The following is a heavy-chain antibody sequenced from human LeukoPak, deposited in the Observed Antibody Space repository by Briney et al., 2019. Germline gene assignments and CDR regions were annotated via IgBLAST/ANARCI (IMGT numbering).Heavy chain of an antibody. CDR3: ARGRIPTI. J-gene: IGHJ3*02. D-gene: IGHD2-2*01. Sequence: SETLSLTCTVSGVSITYYQWTWIRQPPGKGLEWVGYTYPIGTSNYNPSLESRVTISIDTSKKQFSLSLRSVTAADTAMYFCARGRIPTIWGQGTRVTVFS. CDR1: GVSITYYQ. V-gene: IGHV4-59*01. CDR2: TYPIGTS.